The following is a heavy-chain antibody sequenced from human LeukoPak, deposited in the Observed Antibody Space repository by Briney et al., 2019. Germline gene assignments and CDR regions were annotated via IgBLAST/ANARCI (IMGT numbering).Heavy chain of an antibody. CDR2: INSDGSST. CDR1: GFTFSSYW. V-gene: IGHV3-74*01. CDR3: ARGRTSRYCSSTSCPYNWFDP. D-gene: IGHD2-2*01. J-gene: IGHJ5*02. Sequence: GGSLRLSCAASGFTFSSYWMHWVRQAPGKGLVWVSRINSDGSSTSYADSVKGRFTISGDNAKNTLYLQMNSLRAEDTAVYYCARGRTSRYCSSTSCPYNWFDPWGQGTLVTVSS.